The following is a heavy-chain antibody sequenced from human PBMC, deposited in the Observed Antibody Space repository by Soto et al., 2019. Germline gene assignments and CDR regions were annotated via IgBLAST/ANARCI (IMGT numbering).Heavy chain of an antibody. Sequence: TLSLTCAVSGGSISSGGYSWSWIRQPPGKGLEWIGYIYHSGSTYYNPSLKSRVTISVDRSKNQFSLKLSSVTAADTAVYYCARGGKLNWFDPWGQGTLVTVSS. V-gene: IGHV4-30-2*01. D-gene: IGHD3-10*01. CDR3: ARGGKLNWFDP. J-gene: IGHJ5*02. CDR2: IYHSGST. CDR1: GGSISSGGYS.